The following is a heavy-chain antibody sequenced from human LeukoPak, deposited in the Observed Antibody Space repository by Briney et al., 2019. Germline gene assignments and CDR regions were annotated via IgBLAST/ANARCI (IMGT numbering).Heavy chain of an antibody. J-gene: IGHJ6*03. Sequence: GGSLRLSCAASGFTFSSYPMNWVRQAPGKGLEWVSSITTSSIYIYYADSVKGRFTISRDNAKNSLYLQMNSLRAEDTAVYYCARDFYYYYYMDVWGKGTTVAVSS. V-gene: IGHV3-21*01. CDR1: GFTFSSYP. CDR3: ARDFYYYYYMDV. CDR2: ITTSSIYI.